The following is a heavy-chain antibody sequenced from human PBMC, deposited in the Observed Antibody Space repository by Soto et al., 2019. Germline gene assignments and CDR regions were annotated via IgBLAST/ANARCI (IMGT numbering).Heavy chain of an antibody. D-gene: IGHD5-12*01. J-gene: IGHJ4*02. V-gene: IGHV3-53*01. Sequence: PGGSLRLSCAASGFTVSSNYMSWVRQAPGKGLEWVSVIYSGGSTYYADSVKGRFTISRDNSKNTLYLQMNSLRAEDTAVYYCARVLRDGYNSPPYSFDYWGQGTLVTVSS. CDR3: ARVLRDGYNSPPYSFDY. CDR1: GFTVSSNY. CDR2: IYSGGST.